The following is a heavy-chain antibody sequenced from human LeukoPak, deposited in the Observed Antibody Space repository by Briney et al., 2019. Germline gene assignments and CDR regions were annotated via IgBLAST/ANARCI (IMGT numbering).Heavy chain of an antibody. CDR2: INHSGST. V-gene: IGHV4-34*01. CDR3: ARGRGLVRGWFDP. Sequence: SETLSLTCAVYGGSFSGYYWSWIRQPPGKGLGWIGEINHSGSTNYNPSLKSRVTISVDTSKNQFSLKLSSVTAADTAVYYCARGRGLVRGWFDPWGQGTLVTVSS. CDR1: GGSFSGYY. J-gene: IGHJ5*02.